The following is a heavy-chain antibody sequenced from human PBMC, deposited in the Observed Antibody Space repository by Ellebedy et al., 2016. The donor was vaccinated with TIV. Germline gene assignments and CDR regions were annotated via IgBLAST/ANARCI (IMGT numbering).Heavy chain of an antibody. CDR1: GDSVSRNSAA. J-gene: IGHJ4*02. V-gene: IGHV6-1*01. CDR2: TYYRSKWYN. D-gene: IGHD4-23*01. CDR3: AKHAGAMTTVVKGGDS. Sequence: SQTLSLTCXISGDSVSRNSAAWNWIRQSPSRGLEWLGRTYYRSKWYNDYAVSVKSRITINPDTSKNQFSLQLNSVTAADTAVYYCAKHAGAMTTVVKGGDSWGQGTLVTVSA.